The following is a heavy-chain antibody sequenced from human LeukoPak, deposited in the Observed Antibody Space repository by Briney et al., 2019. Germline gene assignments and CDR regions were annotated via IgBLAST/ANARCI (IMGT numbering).Heavy chain of an antibody. D-gene: IGHD2-2*02. V-gene: IGHV4-39*07. Sequence: PSETLSLTCTVSGDSISSSSYYWGWIRQPPGKGLEWIGSIYYTGSTYYNPSLKSRVTMSVDTSKNQFSLKLSSVTAADTAVYYCAREYQLLYYGYYYYYMDVWGKGTTVTVSS. CDR2: IYYTGST. J-gene: IGHJ6*03. CDR3: AREYQLLYYGYYYYYMDV. CDR1: GDSISSSSYY.